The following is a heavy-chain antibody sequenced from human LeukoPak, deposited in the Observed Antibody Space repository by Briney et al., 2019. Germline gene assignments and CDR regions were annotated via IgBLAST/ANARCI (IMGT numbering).Heavy chain of an antibody. CDR3: ARDRYCSSTSCFDPGYYYGMDV. CDR1: GYTFTGYY. V-gene: IGHV1-2*02. Sequence: GAPVKVSCKASGYTFTGYYMHWVRQAPGQGLEWMGWINPNSGGTNYAQKFQGRVTMTRDTSISTAYMELSRLRSDDTAVYYCARDRYCSSTSCFDPGYYYGMDVWGQGTTVTVSS. CDR2: INPNSGGT. D-gene: IGHD2-2*01. J-gene: IGHJ6*02.